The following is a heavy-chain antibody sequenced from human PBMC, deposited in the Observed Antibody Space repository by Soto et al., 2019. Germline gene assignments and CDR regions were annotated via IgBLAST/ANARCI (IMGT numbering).Heavy chain of an antibody. CDR2: ISSNGGTT. CDR3: VRRVSGNYDY. Sequence: EVQLAESGVGMVQPGGSLRLSCVASGFTFSSYDMHWVRQAPGKGLEYVSSISSNGGTTYYGNSVKGRFTISRDNSKNTLYLQMGSLRVEDMAVYYFVRRVSGNYDYWGQGTLVTVSS. CDR1: GFTFSSYD. D-gene: IGHD1-7*01. J-gene: IGHJ4*02. V-gene: IGHV3-64*01.